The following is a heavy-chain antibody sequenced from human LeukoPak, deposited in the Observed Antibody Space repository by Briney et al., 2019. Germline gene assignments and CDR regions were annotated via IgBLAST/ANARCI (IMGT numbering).Heavy chain of an antibody. J-gene: IGHJ4*02. V-gene: IGHV1-18*01. D-gene: IGHD6-19*01. Sequence: ASVKVSCKASGYTFTNYGITWERQAPGQGLEWMGWISAYNGNTNYAQKLQGRVTMTTDTSTSTAYMELRSLRSDDTAVYYCARAAVSRVPVAGDFDYWGQGNLVTVSS. CDR2: ISAYNGNT. CDR1: GYTFTNYG. CDR3: ARAAVSRVPVAGDFDY.